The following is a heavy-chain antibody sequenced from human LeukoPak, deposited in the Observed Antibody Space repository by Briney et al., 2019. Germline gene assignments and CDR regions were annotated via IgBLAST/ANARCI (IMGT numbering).Heavy chain of an antibody. CDR1: GFTFSSYA. V-gene: IGHV3-23*01. CDR2: ISGSGGST. D-gene: IGHD4-23*01. CDR3: AKPVGTYTRNDYGCNVSPYGMDV. Sequence: GGSLRLSCAASGFTFSSYAMSWVRQAPGKGLEWVSAISGSGGSTYYADSVKGRFTISRDNSKNTLYLQMNSLRAEDTAVYYSAKPVGTYTRNDYGCNVSPYGMDVWGQGTTVTVSS. J-gene: IGHJ6*02.